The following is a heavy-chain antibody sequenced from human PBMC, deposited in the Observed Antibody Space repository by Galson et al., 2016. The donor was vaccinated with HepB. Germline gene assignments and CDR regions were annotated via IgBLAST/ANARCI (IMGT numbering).Heavy chain of an antibody. CDR2: TYYRSKWYN. J-gene: IGHJ6*04. D-gene: IGHD5-12*01. CDR3: ARVRSGYSGYANPFYHGMDF. CDR1: GDSVSSNSAT. Sequence: CAISGDSVSSNSATWNWIRQSPSRGLEWLGRTYYRSKWYNDYALSVKSRITINPDTSKNQFSLQLNSVTPEDTAVYYCARVRSGYSGYANPFYHGMDFWGKATTVTVSS. V-gene: IGHV6-1*01.